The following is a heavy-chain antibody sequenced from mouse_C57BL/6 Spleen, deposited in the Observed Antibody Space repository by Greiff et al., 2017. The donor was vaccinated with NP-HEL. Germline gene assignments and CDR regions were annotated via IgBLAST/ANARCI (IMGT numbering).Heavy chain of an antibody. CDR3: AILVTTSYYFDY. D-gene: IGHD2-2*01. J-gene: IGHJ2*01. CDR2: IHPSDSDT. V-gene: IGHV1-74*01. Sequence: SFPVSCTASGYTFTSYWLHWVKQRPGHGLEWIGRIHPSDSDTNYNQKFKGKATLTVDKSSSTAYMQLSSLTSEDSAVYYCAILVTTSYYFDYWGKGTTLTVSS. CDR1: GYTFTSYW.